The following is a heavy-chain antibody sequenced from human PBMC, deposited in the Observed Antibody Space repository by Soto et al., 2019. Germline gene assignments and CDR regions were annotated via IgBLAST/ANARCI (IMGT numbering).Heavy chain of an antibody. D-gene: IGHD2-15*01. V-gene: IGHV3-64D*06. CDR2: ISSNGGST. J-gene: IGHJ6*02. CDR1: GFTFSSYA. Sequence: LRLSCSASGFTFSSYAMHWVRQAPGKGLEYVSAISSNGGSTYYADSVKGRFTISRDNSKNTLYLQMSSLRAEDTAVYYCVKVGVGCSGGSCYSGLYGMDVWGQGTTVTVSS. CDR3: VKVGVGCSGGSCYSGLYGMDV.